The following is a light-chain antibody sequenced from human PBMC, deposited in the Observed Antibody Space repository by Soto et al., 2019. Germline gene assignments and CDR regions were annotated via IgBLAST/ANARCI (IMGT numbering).Light chain of an antibody. J-gene: IGKJ2*03. CDR2: DAS. V-gene: IGKV3-11*01. CDR1: QSVSSY. CDR3: QQRSNWPSYS. Sequence: EIVLTQSPATLSLSPGERATLSCRASQSVSSYLAWYQQKPGQAPRLLNYDASNRATGIPARFSSSESGTDFTLTISRLEPEGLANYYCQQRSNWPSYSFGPGKKLELK.